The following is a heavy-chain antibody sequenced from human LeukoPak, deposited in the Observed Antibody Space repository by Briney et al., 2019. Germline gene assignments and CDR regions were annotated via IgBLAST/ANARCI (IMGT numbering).Heavy chain of an antibody. Sequence: PGGSLRLSCAASGFSFGDFAVHWVRQVPGKGLEWVSGISWNSDSLGYADSVRGRFTVSRDNANNFLYLQMNSLTPEDTALYYCVKGRCDGGCHTREFDYWGQGTLVTVSS. CDR1: GFSFGDFA. J-gene: IGHJ4*02. CDR3: VKGRCDGGCHTREFDY. D-gene: IGHD2-21*02. V-gene: IGHV3-9*01. CDR2: ISWNSDSL.